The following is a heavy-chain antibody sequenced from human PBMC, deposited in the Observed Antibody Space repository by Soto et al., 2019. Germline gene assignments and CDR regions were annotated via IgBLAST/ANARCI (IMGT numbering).Heavy chain of an antibody. CDR3: ARFREATPYYYYDMDV. D-gene: IGHD1-1*01. V-gene: IGHV4-31*03. J-gene: IGHJ6*02. CDR1: GGSISSGGYY. CDR2: IYYSGST. Sequence: PSETLSLTCTVSGGSISSGGYYWSWIRQHPGKGLEWIGYIYYSGSTYYNPSLKSRVTISVDTSKNQFSLKLSSVTAADTAVYYCARFREATPYYYYDMDVWGQGTTVTVSS.